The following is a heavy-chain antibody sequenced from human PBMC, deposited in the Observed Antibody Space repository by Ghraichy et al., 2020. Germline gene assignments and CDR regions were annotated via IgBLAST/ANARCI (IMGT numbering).Heavy chain of an antibody. CDR3: AVAYSSGWYGFDY. CDR1: GGSISSSSYY. D-gene: IGHD6-19*01. Sequence: SQTLSLTCTVSGGSISSSSYYWGWIRQPPGKGLEWIGSIYYSGSTYYNPSLKSRVTISIDTSKNQFSLKLSSVTAADTAVYYCAVAYSSGWYGFDYWGQGTLVTVSS. CDR2: IYYSGST. V-gene: IGHV4-39*01. J-gene: IGHJ4*02.